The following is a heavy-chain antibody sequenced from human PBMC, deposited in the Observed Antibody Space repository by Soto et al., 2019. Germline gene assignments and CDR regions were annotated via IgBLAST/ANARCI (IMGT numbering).Heavy chain of an antibody. Sequence: SETLSLTCAVYGGSFSGYYWSWIRQPPGKGLEWIGEINHSGSTNYNPSLKSRVTISVDTSKNQFSLKLSSVTAADTAVYYCASRGGVVPTDYWDQGXLVTVYS. CDR1: GGSFSGYY. CDR2: INHSGST. CDR3: ASRGGVVPTDY. D-gene: IGHD3-3*01. J-gene: IGHJ4*02. V-gene: IGHV4-34*01.